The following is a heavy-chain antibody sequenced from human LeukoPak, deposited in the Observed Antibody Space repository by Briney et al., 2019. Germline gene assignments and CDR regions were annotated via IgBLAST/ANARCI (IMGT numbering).Heavy chain of an antibody. D-gene: IGHD6-19*01. J-gene: IGHJ3*02. V-gene: IGHV1-3*01. CDR1: GFTFSSYA. CDR2: INAGNGNT. CDR3: ARDRQWLPRAHAFDI. Sequence: GRSLRLSCAASGFTFSSYAMHWVRQAPGQRLEWMGWINAGNGNTKYSQKFQGRVTITRDTSASTAYMELSSLRSEDTAVYYCARDRQWLPRAHAFDIWGQGTMVTVSS.